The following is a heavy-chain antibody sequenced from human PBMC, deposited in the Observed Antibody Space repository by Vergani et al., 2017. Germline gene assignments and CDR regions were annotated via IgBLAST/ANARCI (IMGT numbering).Heavy chain of an antibody. Sequence: QVQPAQSGAEVKKPGASVKVSCKASGYTFTSYDINWVRQATGQGLEWMGWMNPNSGNTGYAQKFQGRVTMTRNTSRSTAYMELGSLRSEDTAVDYCARGLLWFGAWFDPWGQGTLVTVSS. V-gene: IGHV1-8*01. J-gene: IGHJ5*02. CDR1: GYTFTSYD. D-gene: IGHD3-10*01. CDR2: MNPNSGNT. CDR3: ARGLLWFGAWFDP.